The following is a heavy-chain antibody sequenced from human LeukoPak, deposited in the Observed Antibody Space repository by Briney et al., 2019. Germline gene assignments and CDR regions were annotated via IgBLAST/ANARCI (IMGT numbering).Heavy chain of an antibody. CDR2: IYPGDSDT. D-gene: IGHD1-7*01. J-gene: IGHJ5*02. CDR1: GYSFTNYW. V-gene: IGHV5-51*01. Sequence: GESLKISCKGSGYSFTNYWIGWVRQMPGRGLEWMGIIYPGDSDTRYSPSFQGQVTISADTSISTAYLQWTSLKASDTAIYYCARRGNYWFDPWGQGTLVTLSS. CDR3: ARRGNYWFDP.